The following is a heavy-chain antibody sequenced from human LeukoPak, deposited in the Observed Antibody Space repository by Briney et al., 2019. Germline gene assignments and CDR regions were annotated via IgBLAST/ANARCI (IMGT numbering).Heavy chain of an antibody. J-gene: IGHJ3*02. CDR1: GFTFNNFG. Sequence: GGSLRLSCEASGFTFNNFGMHWVRQAPGKGLEWVAVISYDGSNKYYADSVKGRFTISRDNSKNTLYLQMNSLRAEDMALYYCAKDYCSSTSCLTFDIWGQGTMVTVSP. CDR2: ISYDGSNK. V-gene: IGHV3-30-3*02. D-gene: IGHD2-2*01. CDR3: AKDYCSSTSCLTFDI.